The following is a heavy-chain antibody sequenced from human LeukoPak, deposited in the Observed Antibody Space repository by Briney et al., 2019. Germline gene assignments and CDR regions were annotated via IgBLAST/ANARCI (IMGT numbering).Heavy chain of an antibody. CDR3: GADAFNCGADAFDV. Sequence: PGGSLRLSCAASGLTFTNARMSWGRQTPGKGLGWVAKINPDGRGKNYVDSVKGRYTSSRDNAKNSLYLEMNSLRGEDTALYYCGADAFNCGADAFDVWGHGTVVTVSS. V-gene: IGHV3-7*01. J-gene: IGHJ3*01. CDR1: GLTFTNAR. CDR2: INPDGRGK. D-gene: IGHD5-24*01.